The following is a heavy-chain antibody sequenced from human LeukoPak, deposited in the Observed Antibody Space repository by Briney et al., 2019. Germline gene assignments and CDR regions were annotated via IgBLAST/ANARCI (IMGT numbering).Heavy chain of an antibody. D-gene: IGHD3-3*01. CDR2: MNPNSGNT. CDR1: GYTFTSYD. J-gene: IGHJ4*02. Sequence: ASVKVSCKASGYTFTSYDINWVRQATGQGFEWMGWMNPNSGNTGYAQKFQGRVTITRNTSISTAYMELSSLRSEDTAVYYCARGRGVYDFWSGPYFDYWGQGTLVTVSS. V-gene: IGHV1-8*01. CDR3: ARGRGVYDFWSGPYFDY.